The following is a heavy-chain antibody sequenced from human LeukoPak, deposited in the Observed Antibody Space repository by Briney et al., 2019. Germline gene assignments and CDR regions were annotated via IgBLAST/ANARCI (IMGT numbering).Heavy chain of an antibody. V-gene: IGHV3-30*03. CDR2: ISYDGSHE. J-gene: IGHJ6*03. CDR1: RFTFSSYG. Sequence: GGSLRLSCAASRFTFSSYGIHWVRQAPGKGLEWVAFISYDGSHEYYAASVKGRFTISRDNSKNTLSLQMNSLRAEDTAVYYCARDWRSQVYYYYYMDVWGKGTTVTISS. CDR3: ARDWRSQVYYYYYMDV.